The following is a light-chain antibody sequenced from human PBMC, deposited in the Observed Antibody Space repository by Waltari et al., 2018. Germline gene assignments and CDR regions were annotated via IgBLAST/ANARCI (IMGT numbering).Light chain of an antibody. CDR3: QSYDSSLSGCV. CDR1: SSNIGAGYD. V-gene: IGLV1-40*01. CDR2: DNS. J-gene: IGLJ3*02. Sequence: QSVLTQPPSVSGAPGQRVTISCTGSSSNIGAGYDVHRSQQLPGTAPKLLIYDNSNRPSGVPDRFSGSKSGTSASLAITGLQAEDEADYYCQSYDSSLSGCVFGGGTKLTVL.